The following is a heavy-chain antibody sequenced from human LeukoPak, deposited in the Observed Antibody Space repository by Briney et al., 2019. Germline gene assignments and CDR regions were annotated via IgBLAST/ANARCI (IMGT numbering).Heavy chain of an antibody. CDR1: GYTFTSYY. Sequence: ASVKVSCKASGYTFTSYYMHWVRQAPGQGLEWMGIINPSGGSTSYAQKFQGRVTMTRDTSTSTVYMELSSLRSEDTAVYYCARDQPFTYSGSYSGLDYWGQGTLVTVSS. V-gene: IGHV1-46*01. D-gene: IGHD1-26*01. CDR2: INPSGGST. CDR3: ARDQPFTYSGSYSGLDY. J-gene: IGHJ4*02.